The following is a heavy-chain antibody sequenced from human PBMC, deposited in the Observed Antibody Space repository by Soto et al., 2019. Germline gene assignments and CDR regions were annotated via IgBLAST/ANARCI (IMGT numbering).Heavy chain of an antibody. V-gene: IGHV3-30*18. CDR3: AKASLYSDSSGYFDY. CDR1: GFTFSSYG. D-gene: IGHD2-15*01. CDR2: ISYDGSNK. Sequence: GGSLRLSCAASGFTFSSYGMHWVRQAPGKGLEWVAVISYDGSNKYYADSVKGRFTISRDNSKNTLYLQMNSLRAEDTAVYYCAKASLYSDSSGYFDYWGQGTLVTVSS. J-gene: IGHJ4*02.